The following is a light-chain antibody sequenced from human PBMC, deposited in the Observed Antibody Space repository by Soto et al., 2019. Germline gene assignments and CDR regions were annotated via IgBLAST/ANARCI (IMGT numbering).Light chain of an antibody. CDR2: GAS. V-gene: IGKV3-20*01. J-gene: IGKJ3*01. CDR1: QSFSSSY. CDR3: QQYASSPFT. Sequence: EIVLAQSPGTLSLSPGERATLACRASQSFSSSYLAWYQQKPGQAPRLLIYGASSRATGIPDRFSGSGSGTDFTLTTSRLEPEDFAVYYCQQYASSPFTFGPGTKVDIK.